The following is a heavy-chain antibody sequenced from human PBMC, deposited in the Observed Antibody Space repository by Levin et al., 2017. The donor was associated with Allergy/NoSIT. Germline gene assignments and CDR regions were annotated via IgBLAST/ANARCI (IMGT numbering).Heavy chain of an antibody. Sequence: GESLKISCAASGFTFSSYAMHWVRQAPGKGLEWVAVISYDGSNKYYADSVKGRFTISRDNSKNTLYLQMNSLRAEDTAVYYCAINYGDYDAFDIWGQGTMVTVSS. CDR1: GFTFSSYA. D-gene: IGHD4-17*01. CDR2: ISYDGSNK. V-gene: IGHV3-30-3*01. J-gene: IGHJ3*02. CDR3: AINYGDYDAFDI.